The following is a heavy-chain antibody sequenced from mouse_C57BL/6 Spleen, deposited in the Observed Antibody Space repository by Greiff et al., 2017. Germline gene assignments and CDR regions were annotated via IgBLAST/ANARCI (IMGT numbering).Heavy chain of an antibody. CDR2: IDPETGGT. CDR3: TRGVYYYGRDV. CDR1: GYTFTDYE. J-gene: IGHJ1*03. V-gene: IGHV1-15*01. D-gene: IGHD1-1*01. Sequence: QVQLQQSGAELVRPGASVTLSCKASGYTFTDYEMHWVKQTPVHGLEWIGAIDPETGGTAYNQKFKGKAILTADKSSSTAYMELRSLTSEDSAVYYCTRGVYYYGRDVWGTGTTVTVSS.